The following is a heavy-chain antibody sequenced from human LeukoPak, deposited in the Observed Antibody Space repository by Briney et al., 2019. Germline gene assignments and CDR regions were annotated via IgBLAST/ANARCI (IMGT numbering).Heavy chain of an antibody. J-gene: IGHJ5*01. Sequence: LSLTCAVYGGSFSGYYWSWFRQAPGKGLEWVGFIRSKAYGGTTEYAASLKGRITISRDDSKTIAYLQMSSLKTEDTAVYYCSRGRRSPDSWGQGTLVTVSS. V-gene: IGHV3-49*03. CDR3: SRGRRSPDS. CDR1: GGSFSGYY. D-gene: IGHD5-24*01. CDR2: IRSKAYGGTT.